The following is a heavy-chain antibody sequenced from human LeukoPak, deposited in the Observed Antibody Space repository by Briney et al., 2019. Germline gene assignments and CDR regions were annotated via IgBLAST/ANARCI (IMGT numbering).Heavy chain of an antibody. CDR2: ISYDGSNK. Sequence: SCKASGGTFSSYAMHWVRQAPGKGLEWVAVISYDGSNKYYADSVKGRFTISRDNSKNMLYLQMNSLRAEDTAVYYCARDPGITVTTETYWGQGTLVTVSS. CDR3: ARDPGITVTTETY. V-gene: IGHV3-30-3*01. CDR1: GGTFSSYA. J-gene: IGHJ4*02. D-gene: IGHD4-17*01.